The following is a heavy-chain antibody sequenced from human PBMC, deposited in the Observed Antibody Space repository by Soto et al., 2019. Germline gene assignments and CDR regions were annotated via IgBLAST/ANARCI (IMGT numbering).Heavy chain of an antibody. D-gene: IGHD4-17*01. Sequence: GASVKVSCKASGYTFTNYGISWVRQAPRQGLEWMGWISVYNGNTKYAQKLQGRVTLTTDTSTSTAYMELRSLRSDDTAVFYCARVRFSYGDSADAFDIWGQGTMVTVSS. CDR3: ARVRFSYGDSADAFDI. CDR1: GYTFTNYG. V-gene: IGHV1-18*01. CDR2: ISVYNGNT. J-gene: IGHJ3*02.